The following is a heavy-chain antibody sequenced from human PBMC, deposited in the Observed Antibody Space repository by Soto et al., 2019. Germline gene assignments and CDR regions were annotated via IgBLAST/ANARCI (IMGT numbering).Heavy chain of an antibody. D-gene: IGHD2-2*01. J-gene: IGHJ6*02. Sequence: GGSLRLSCAASGFTFSSYSMNWVRQAPGKGLEWVSYISSSSSTIYYADSVRGRFTISRDNAKNSLYLQMNSLRDEDTAVYYCAREDCSSTSCYAAATHYYGMDVWGQGTTVTVSS. CDR2: ISSSSSTI. CDR1: GFTFSSYS. V-gene: IGHV3-48*02. CDR3: AREDCSSTSCYAAATHYYGMDV.